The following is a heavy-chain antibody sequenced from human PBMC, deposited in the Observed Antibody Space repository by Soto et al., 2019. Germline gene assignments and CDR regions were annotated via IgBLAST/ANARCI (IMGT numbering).Heavy chain of an antibody. V-gene: IGHV4-39*07. CDR3: ARGPPFH. CDR1: GGSISSSSYY. D-gene: IGHD3-16*01. Sequence: PSETLSLTCTVSGGSISSSSYYWGWIRQPPGKGLEWIRSIYYSGSTYYNPSLKSRVTISVDTSKNQFSLKLSSVTASYTAVYYCARGPPFHWGQGTLVTVSS. CDR2: IYYSGST. J-gene: IGHJ4*02.